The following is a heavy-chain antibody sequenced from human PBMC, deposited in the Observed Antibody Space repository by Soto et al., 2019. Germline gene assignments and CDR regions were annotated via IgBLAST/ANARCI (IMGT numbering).Heavy chain of an antibody. D-gene: IGHD3-10*01. V-gene: IGHV4-4*07. CDR1: GGSISSYY. CDR2: IYTSGST. J-gene: IGHJ5*02. CDR3: ARDSKELLWFVDRNGGWFDP. Sequence: SETLSLTCTVSGGSISSYYWSWIRQPAGKGLEWIGRIYTSGSTNYNPSLKSRVTMSVDTSKNQFSLKLSSVTAADTAVYYCARDSKELLWFVDRNGGWFDPWGQGTLVTVSS.